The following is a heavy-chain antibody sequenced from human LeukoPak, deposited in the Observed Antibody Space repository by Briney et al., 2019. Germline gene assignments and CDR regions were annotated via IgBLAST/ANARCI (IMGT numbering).Heavy chain of an antibody. Sequence: GGSLRLPCAASGFTFSSYSMNWVRQAPGKGLEWVSSISSSRSYIYYADSVKGRFTISRDNAKNSLYLQMNSLRAEDTAVYYCARGRIAAAATLFYWGQGTLVTVYS. CDR2: ISSSRSYI. V-gene: IGHV3-21*01. J-gene: IGHJ4*02. D-gene: IGHD6-13*01. CDR3: ARGRIAAAATLFY. CDR1: GFTFSSYS.